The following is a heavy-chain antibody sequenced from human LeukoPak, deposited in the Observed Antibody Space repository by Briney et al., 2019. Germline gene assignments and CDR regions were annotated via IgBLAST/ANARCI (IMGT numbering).Heavy chain of an antibody. CDR1: EFSVGSNY. Sequence: GGSLRLSCAASEFSVGSNYMTWVRQAPGRGLEWVSLIYSGGSTYYADSVKGRFTISRDNSKNTLYLQMNSLRAEDRAVYYCARHGFVGARGRLAPFDYWGQGTLVTVSS. D-gene: IGHD1-26*01. CDR2: IYSGGST. CDR3: ARHGFVGARGRLAPFDY. J-gene: IGHJ4*02. V-gene: IGHV3-66*04.